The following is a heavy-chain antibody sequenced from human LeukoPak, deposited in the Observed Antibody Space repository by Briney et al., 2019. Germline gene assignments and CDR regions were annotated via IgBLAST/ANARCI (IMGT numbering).Heavy chain of an antibody. J-gene: IGHJ1*01. CDR1: GFTFSSYS. CDR3: ATRRTMVRGDQH. Sequence: GGSLRLSCAASGFTFSSYSMNWVRQAPGKGLEWVSSISSSSSYIYYADSVKGRFTISRDNAKNSLYLQMNSLRAEDTSVYYCATRRTMVRGDQHWGQGTLVTVSS. D-gene: IGHD3-10*01. V-gene: IGHV3-21*01. CDR2: ISSSSSYI.